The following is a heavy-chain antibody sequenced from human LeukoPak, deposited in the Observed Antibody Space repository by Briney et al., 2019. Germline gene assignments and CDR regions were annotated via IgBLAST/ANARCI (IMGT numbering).Heavy chain of an antibody. V-gene: IGHV1-69*04. CDR2: IIPSLDVA. CDR1: GDTFIPYT. Sequence: ASVKVSCKASGDTFIPYTFSWVRQAPGQGLEWIGRIIPSLDVANYAHKFQGRVTLSVDRDTATTYKEVTSLRSEDTAIYYCARDHCSPGTCLGGHWGQGTLVTVSS. CDR3: ARDHCSPGTCLGGH. J-gene: IGHJ4*02. D-gene: IGHD2-15*01.